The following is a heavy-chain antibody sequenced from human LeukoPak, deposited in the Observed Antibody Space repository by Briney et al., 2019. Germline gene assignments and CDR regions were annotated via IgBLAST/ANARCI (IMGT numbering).Heavy chain of an antibody. CDR1: GGSFSGYY. D-gene: IGHD1-26*01. CDR3: ARHGSYYYYYYMDV. CDR2: INHSGST. Sequence: SETLSLTCAVYGGSFSGYYWSWIRQPPGKGLEWIGEINHSGSTNNNPSLKSRVTISVDTSKNQFSLKLSSVTAADTAVYYCARHGSYYYYYYMDVWGKGTTVTVSS. J-gene: IGHJ6*03. V-gene: IGHV4-34*01.